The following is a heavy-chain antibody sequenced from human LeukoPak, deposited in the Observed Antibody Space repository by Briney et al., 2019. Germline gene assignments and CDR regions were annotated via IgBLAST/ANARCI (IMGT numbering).Heavy chain of an antibody. CDR3: ARSIAAVGWAFDI. J-gene: IGHJ3*02. V-gene: IGHV4-59*01. CDR1: GGSISSYS. Sequence: SETLSLSCTVSGGSISSYSWSWIRQPPGKGLEWFGYIYYSGITNYNPSLKSRVTMSVDTSKNQFSLKLSSVTAADTAVYYCARSIAAVGWAFDIWGQGTIVTVSS. CDR2: IYYSGIT. D-gene: IGHD6-13*01.